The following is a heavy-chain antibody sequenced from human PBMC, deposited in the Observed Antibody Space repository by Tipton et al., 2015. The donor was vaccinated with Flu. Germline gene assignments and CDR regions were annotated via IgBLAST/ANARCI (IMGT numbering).Heavy chain of an antibody. CDR3: ARGTPYGDYFFDY. D-gene: IGHD4-17*01. CDR2: ISSSSSYI. J-gene: IGHJ4*02. V-gene: IGHV3-21*01. CDR1: GFTFSSYS. Sequence: SLRLSCAASGFTFSSYSMNWVRQAPGKGLEWVSSISSSSSYIYYADSVKGRFTISRDNAKNSLYLQMNSLRAEDTAVYYCARGTPYGDYFFDYWGQGTLVTVSS.